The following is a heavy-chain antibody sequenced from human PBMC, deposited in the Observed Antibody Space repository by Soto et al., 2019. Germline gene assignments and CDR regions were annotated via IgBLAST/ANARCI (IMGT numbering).Heavy chain of an antibody. D-gene: IGHD2-2*01. CDR3: ARFGSSNSCYAAIDY. J-gene: IGHJ4*02. CDR2: IYYSGST. CDR1: GGSISSYY. Sequence: SETLSLTCTVSGGSISSYYWSWIRQPPGKGLEWIGYIYYSGSTNYNPSLKSRVTISVDTSKNQFSLKLSSVTAADTAVYYCARFGSSNSCYAAIDYWGQGTLVTVSS. V-gene: IGHV4-59*01.